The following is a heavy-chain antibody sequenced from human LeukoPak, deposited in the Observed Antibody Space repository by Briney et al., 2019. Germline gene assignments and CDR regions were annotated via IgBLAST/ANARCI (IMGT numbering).Heavy chain of an antibody. J-gene: IGHJ3*02. CDR2: INTNTGNP. Sequence: GASVKVSCKASGYTFASYAMNWVRQAPGQGLEWMGWINTNTGNPTYAQGFTGRFVFSLDTSVSTAYLQISSLKAEDTAVYYCARTSYSSSANHAFDIWGQGTMVTVSS. CDR1: GYTFASYA. CDR3: ARTSYSSSANHAFDI. D-gene: IGHD6-6*01. V-gene: IGHV7-4-1*02.